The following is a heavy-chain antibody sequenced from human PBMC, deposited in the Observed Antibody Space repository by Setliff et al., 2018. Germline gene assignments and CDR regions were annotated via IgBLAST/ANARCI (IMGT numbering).Heavy chain of an antibody. Sequence: ASVKVSCKTSGYPFTDYYIHWVRQAPGQGLEWMGRINPNSGATNFAQKFQGRVTMTRDTSISTAYMDLSRLRSDDTAVYYCARDLYNSGSDYWGRGTLVTVSS. CDR3: ARDLYNSGSDY. V-gene: IGHV1-2*06. D-gene: IGHD6-25*01. J-gene: IGHJ4*02. CDR1: GYPFTDYY. CDR2: INPNSGAT.